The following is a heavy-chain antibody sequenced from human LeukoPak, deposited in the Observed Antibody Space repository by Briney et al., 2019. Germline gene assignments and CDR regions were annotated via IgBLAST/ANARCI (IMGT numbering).Heavy chain of an antibody. V-gene: IGHV4-59*01. D-gene: IGHD5-12*01. CDR3: ARSRQYSGYDTLGI. CDR2: IYYSGST. J-gene: IGHJ3*02. Sequence: SETLSLTCTVSGGSISSYYWSWIRQPPGKGLEWIGYIYYSGSTNYNPSLKSRVTISVDTSKNQFSLKLSSVTAADTAVYYCARSRQYSGYDTLGIWGQGTMVTVSS. CDR1: GGSISSYY.